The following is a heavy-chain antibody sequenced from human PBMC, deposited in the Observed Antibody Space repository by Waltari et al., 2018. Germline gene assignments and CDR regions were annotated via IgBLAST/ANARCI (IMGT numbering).Heavy chain of an antibody. CDR1: GGSISSSSYY. Sequence: QLQLQESGPGLVKPSETLSLTCTVSGGSISSSSYYWGWIRQPPGKGLEWIGSIDYSGSTYYNPSLKSRVTISVDTSKNQFSLKLSSVTAADTAVYYCASTIFGVVIIPRFDYWGQGTLVTVSS. CDR2: IDYSGST. D-gene: IGHD3-3*01. J-gene: IGHJ4*02. V-gene: IGHV4-39*07. CDR3: ASTIFGVVIIPRFDY.